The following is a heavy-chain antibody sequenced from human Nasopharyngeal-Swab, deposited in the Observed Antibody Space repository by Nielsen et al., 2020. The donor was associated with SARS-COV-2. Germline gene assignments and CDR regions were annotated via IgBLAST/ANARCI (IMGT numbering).Heavy chain of an antibody. D-gene: IGHD2-2*02. V-gene: IGHV4-39*07. CDR1: GGSISSGDYY. Sequence: SETLSLTCTVSGGSISSGDYYWSWIRQPPGKGLEWIGEINHSGSTNYNPSLKSQVTISVDTSKNQFSLKLSSVTAADTAVYYCARGQFPPVKYQLLYRTSFYYGLDVWGQGTTVTVSS. CDR3: ARGQFPPVKYQLLYRTSFYYGLDV. J-gene: IGHJ6*02. CDR2: INHSGST.